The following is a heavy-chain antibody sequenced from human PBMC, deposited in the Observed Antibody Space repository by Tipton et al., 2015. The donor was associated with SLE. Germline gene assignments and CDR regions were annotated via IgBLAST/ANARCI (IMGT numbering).Heavy chain of an antibody. CDR2: INPNSGGT. CDR3: ARVEGVGYGGFDP. CDR1: GYTFTSYG. J-gene: IGHJ5*02. Sequence: QLVQSGAEVKKPGASVKVSCKASGYTFTSYGISWVRQAPGQGLEWMGWINPNSGGTNYAQKFQGRVTMTRDTSISTAYMELSRLRSDDTAVYYCARVEGVGYGGFDPWGQGTLVTVSS. D-gene: IGHD3-3*01. V-gene: IGHV1-2*02.